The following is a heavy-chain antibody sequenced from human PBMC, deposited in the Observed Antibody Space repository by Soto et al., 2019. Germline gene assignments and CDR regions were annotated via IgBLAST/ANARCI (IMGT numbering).Heavy chain of an antibody. V-gene: IGHV4-59*01. CDR3: ARASYYSDSFGYFLDS. CDR1: GGSISPYY. Sequence: SETLSLTCTVSGGSISPYYWSWIRQTPGKGLEWIAYIYYSGSTNYNPSLKSRVTISVDTSKNQCSLKLSSVTAADTAVYYCARASYYSDSFGYFLDSWGQGTLVTVSS. CDR2: IYYSGST. D-gene: IGHD3-22*01. J-gene: IGHJ4*02.